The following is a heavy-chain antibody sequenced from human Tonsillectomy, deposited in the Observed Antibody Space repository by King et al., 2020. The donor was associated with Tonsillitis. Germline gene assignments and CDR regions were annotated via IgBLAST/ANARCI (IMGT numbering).Heavy chain of an antibody. J-gene: IGHJ4*02. CDR3: ARGEVWVATRSLPSDY. CDR2: VNPHSGGT. V-gene: IGHV1-2*02. D-gene: IGHD6-6*01. CDR1: GYTFTDYY. Sequence: VQLVESGAEVKKPGASVKVSCKASGYTFTDYYVHWVRQAPGQGLEWMVWVNPHSGGTNNAKKFQGRVTMTRDTSISTAYLALSGLGSDDTAVFYCARGEVWVATRSLPSDYWGQGTLITVSS.